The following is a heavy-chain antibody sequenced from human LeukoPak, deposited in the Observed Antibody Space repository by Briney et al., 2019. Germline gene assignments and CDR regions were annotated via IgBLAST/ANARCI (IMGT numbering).Heavy chain of an antibody. Sequence: SETLSLTCTVSGGSISSGGYYWSWIRQPPGKGLEWIGEINHSGSTNYNPSLKSRVTISIDTSKNQFSLRLSSVTAADTAVYYCARDYDILTGYYYWGQGTLVAVSS. D-gene: IGHD3-9*01. CDR2: INHSGST. CDR3: ARDYDILTGYYY. V-gene: IGHV4-39*07. J-gene: IGHJ4*02. CDR1: GGSISSGGYY.